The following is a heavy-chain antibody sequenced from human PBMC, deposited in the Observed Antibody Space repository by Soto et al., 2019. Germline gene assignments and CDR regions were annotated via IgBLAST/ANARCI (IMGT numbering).Heavy chain of an antibody. J-gene: IGHJ4*02. V-gene: IGHV1-46*01. D-gene: IGHD3-3*01. CDR2: INPSGGST. CDR1: GYTFTSYY. CDR3: ARSDPLRFLEWLLLDY. Sequence: ASVKVSCKASGYTFTSYYMHWVRQAPGQGLEWMGIINPSGGSTSYAQKFQGWVTMTRDTSISTAYMELSRLRSDDTAVYYCARSDPLRFLEWLLLDYWGRGTLVTVSS.